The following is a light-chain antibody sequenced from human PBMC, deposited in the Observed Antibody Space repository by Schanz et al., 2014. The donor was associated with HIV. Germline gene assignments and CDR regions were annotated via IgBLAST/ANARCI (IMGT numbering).Light chain of an antibody. V-gene: IGKV1-5*03. CDR2: KAS. Sequence: DIQMTQSPSTLSASVGDRVTITCRASQSISSSLAWYQQKPGKAPKLLIFKASDLQTGAPSRFSGSGSGTEFTLTISGLLPDDFATYFCQQFHTYPYTFGQGTKLEIK. CDR3: QQFHTYPYT. CDR1: QSISSS. J-gene: IGKJ2*01.